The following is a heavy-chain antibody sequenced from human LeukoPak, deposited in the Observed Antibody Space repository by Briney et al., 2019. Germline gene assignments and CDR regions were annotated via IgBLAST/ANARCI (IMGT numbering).Heavy chain of an antibody. J-gene: IGHJ4*02. D-gene: IGHD6-6*01. CDR2: LSGSSTYI. CDR3: AREYTSSSGRAFDY. Sequence: PGGSLRLSCAASGFTFSSYSINWVRQAPGKGLEWLSSLSGSSTYIYYADSVKGRFTISRDNAKNTLYLQMNSLRAEDTAVYYCAREYTSSSGRAFDYWGQGTLVTVSS. V-gene: IGHV3-21*01. CDR1: GFTFSSYS.